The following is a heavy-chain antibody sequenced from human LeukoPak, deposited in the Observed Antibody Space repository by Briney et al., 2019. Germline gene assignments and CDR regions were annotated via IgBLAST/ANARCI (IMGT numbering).Heavy chain of an antibody. D-gene: IGHD2-8*02. CDR2: IHTSGST. V-gene: IGHV4-4*07. CDR3: ARGAPYTGAKYYFDY. Sequence: SETLSLTCTVSGGSSSSYYWTWIRQAAGKGLEWIGRIHTSGSTKYNPSLNSRVTMSLDTSNNQFSLKLSSVTAADTAVYYCARGAPYTGAKYYFDYWGQGTQVTVSS. J-gene: IGHJ4*02. CDR1: GGSSSSYY.